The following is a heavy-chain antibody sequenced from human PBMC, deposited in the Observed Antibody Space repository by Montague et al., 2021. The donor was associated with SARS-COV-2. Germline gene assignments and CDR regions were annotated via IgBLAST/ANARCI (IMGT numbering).Heavy chain of an antibody. CDR1: GGSITGFS. CDR2: VTTSGTT. Sequence: SETLSLTCAVSGGSITGFSWSWVRQPAGKGLEWIGRVTTSGTTHXSPSLRSRVTMSVDTSKNQFSLSLNSVTAADTAIYYCARTPTRPLSLDSWGQGTLVTVSS. J-gene: IGHJ4*02. CDR3: ARTPTRPLSLDS. V-gene: IGHV4-4*07. D-gene: IGHD6-6*01.